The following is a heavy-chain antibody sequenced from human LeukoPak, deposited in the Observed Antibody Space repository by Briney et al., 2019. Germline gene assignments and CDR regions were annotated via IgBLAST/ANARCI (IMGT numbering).Heavy chain of an antibody. V-gene: IGHV1-2*02. J-gene: IGHJ4*02. Sequence: GASVKVSCKASGYTFTGFYLHWVRQAPGQGLEWMGWINPNSGGTDFAQRFQGRVTMTRDTPISTAYMELSRLRSDDTAVYYCATYDILTGYRYWGQGTLVTVSS. CDR1: GYTFTGFY. CDR2: INPNSGGT. CDR3: ATYDILTGYRY. D-gene: IGHD3-9*01.